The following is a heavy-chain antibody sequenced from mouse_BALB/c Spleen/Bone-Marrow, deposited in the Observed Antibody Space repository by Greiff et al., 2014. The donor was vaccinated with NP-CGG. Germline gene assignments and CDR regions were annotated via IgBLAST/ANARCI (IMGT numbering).Heavy chain of an antibody. CDR2: LWADGST. CDR3: ARITTATGAMDY. CDR1: GFSLTTYG. J-gene: IGHJ4*01. V-gene: IGHV2-9*02. D-gene: IGHD1-2*01. Sequence: VKLLESGPGLVAPSQSLSITCTVSGFSLTTYGVHRVRQPPGKGLEWLGVLWADGSTNYNSALMSRLSISKDNSKSQVFLRMNSLQTDDTAMYYCARITTATGAMDYWGQGTSATVSS.